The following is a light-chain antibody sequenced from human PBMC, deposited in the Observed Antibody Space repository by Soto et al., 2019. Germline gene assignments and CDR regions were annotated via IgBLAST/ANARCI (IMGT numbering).Light chain of an antibody. CDR1: QSVSSK. J-gene: IGKJ1*01. Sequence: EIVMTQSPATLSVSPGEGATLSCRASQSVSSKLAWYQQKPGQAPRLRIYGASTRATGIPARFSGSGSGTEFTLISSSLQSEDSAVYYCQQYNSWLWTFGQGTKVEIK. V-gene: IGKV3-15*01. CDR2: GAS. CDR3: QQYNSWLWT.